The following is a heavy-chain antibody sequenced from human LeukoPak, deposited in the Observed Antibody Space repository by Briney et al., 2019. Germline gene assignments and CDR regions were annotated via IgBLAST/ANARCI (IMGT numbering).Heavy chain of an antibody. J-gene: IGHJ4*02. Sequence: EASVKVSCKASGGTFSSYAISWVRQAPGQGLEWMGGIIPIFGAANYAQKFQGRVTITTDESTSTAYMELSSLRSEDTAVYYCARVGYSYGHYYFDYWGQGTLVTVSS. CDR1: GGTFSSYA. V-gene: IGHV1-69*05. D-gene: IGHD5-18*01. CDR2: IIPIFGAA. CDR3: ARVGYSYGHYYFDY.